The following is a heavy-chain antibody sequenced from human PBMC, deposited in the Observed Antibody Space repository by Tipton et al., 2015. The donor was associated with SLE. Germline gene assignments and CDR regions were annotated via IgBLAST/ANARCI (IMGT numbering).Heavy chain of an antibody. V-gene: IGHV4-39*02. D-gene: IGHD3-3*01. Sequence: TLSLTCTVSGDSVSSSNYYWGWIRQPPGKGLEWIGTIFYGESTYYNPSLKSRVTISIDTSKNHFSLKLTSVTAADTAVYYCAREKDFWNGYLYFDSWGRGTQVTVSS. J-gene: IGHJ4*02. CDR1: GDSVSSSNYY. CDR3: AREKDFWNGYLYFDS. CDR2: IFYGEST.